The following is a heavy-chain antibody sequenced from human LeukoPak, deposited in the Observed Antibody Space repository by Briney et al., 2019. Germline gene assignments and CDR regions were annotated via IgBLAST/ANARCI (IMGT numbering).Heavy chain of an antibody. V-gene: IGHV1-69*05. Sequence: SVKVSCKASGGTFSSYAISWVRQAPGQGLEWMGRIIPIFGTANYAQKFQGRVTITTDESTSTAYMELSSLRSEDTAVYYCARDMYYYDSSGYYYSDYWGQGTLVTVSS. CDR2: IIPIFGTA. CDR3: ARDMYYYDSSGYYYSDY. D-gene: IGHD3-22*01. CDR1: GGTFSSYA. J-gene: IGHJ4*02.